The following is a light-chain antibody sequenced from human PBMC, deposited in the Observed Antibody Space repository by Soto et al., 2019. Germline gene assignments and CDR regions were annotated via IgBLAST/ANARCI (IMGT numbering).Light chain of an antibody. CDR2: RNH. CDR3: AAWDDSLRAVV. Sequence: QYVLTQSPSASVTPGQRVTISCSGSRSNIGTYAVNWYQQLPGAAPTLLIFRNHQRPSGVPDRFSGSKSGTSASLAISGPQSEDEADYYCAAWDDSLRAVVFGGGTKLTVL. J-gene: IGLJ2*01. CDR1: RSNIGTYA. V-gene: IGLV1-44*01.